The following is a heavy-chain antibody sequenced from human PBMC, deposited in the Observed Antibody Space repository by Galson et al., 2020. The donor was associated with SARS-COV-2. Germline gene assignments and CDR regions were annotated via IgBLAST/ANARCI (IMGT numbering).Heavy chain of an antibody. CDR3: ARDLGLAALTPWCDP. CDR1: DYSIKDGYY. CDR2: IYHSEST. J-gene: IGHJ5*02. Sequence: SETLSLTCSVSDYSIKDGYYWGWIRQSPGKGLEWIGSIYHSESTYYNPSLKSRATVSVDTSKNQFFLRLSSVTAADTAIYYCARDLGLAALTPWCDPWGQGTLVTVSS. V-gene: IGHV4-38-2*02. D-gene: IGHD6-13*01.